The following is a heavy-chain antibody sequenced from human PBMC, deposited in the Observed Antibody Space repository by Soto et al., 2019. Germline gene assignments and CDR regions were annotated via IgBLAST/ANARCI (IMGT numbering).Heavy chain of an antibody. V-gene: IGHV3-33*01. J-gene: IGHJ6*02. Sequence: TGGSLRLSCAASGFTFISYGMHWVRQAPCKGLEWVAVIWYDGSNKYYADSVKGRFTISRDNSKNTLYLQMNSLRAEDTAVYYCARGDSSSGWYFGMDVWGQGTTVTVSS. CDR2: IWYDGSNK. D-gene: IGHD6-19*01. CDR3: ARGDSSSGWYFGMDV. CDR1: GFTFISYG.